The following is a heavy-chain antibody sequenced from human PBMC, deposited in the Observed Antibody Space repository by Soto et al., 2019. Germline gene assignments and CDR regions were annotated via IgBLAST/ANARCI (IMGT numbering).Heavy chain of an antibody. CDR1: GGSVASGNYH. CDR2: IFFTGIT. V-gene: IGHV4-61*01. Sequence: QVQLQESGPGLVKPSETLSLTCTVSGGSVASGNYHWVWIRQPPGKGLEWIGYIFFTGITNSNPSRESRVTISVDTSKNQFSPKLRSVTAADTAVYYCARDGHGMDVWGQGATVTVSS. J-gene: IGHJ6*02. CDR3: ARDGHGMDV.